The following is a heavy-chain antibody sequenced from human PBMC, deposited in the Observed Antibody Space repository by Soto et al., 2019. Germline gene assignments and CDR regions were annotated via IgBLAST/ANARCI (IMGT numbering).Heavy chain of an antibody. Sequence: QLQLQESGPGLVKPSETLSLTCIVSGGSITRNNHYWGWIRQSPGKGLEWIGSILYSGSTNYNPSLKSRVTLSVETSNIQFCLKRSSVTAADTALYYCARLGSSGWYQGSYFDYWGQGTLVTVSS. D-gene: IGHD6-19*01. V-gene: IGHV4-39*01. CDR3: ARLGSSGWYQGSYFDY. J-gene: IGHJ4*02. CDR2: ILYSGST. CDR1: GGSITRNNHY.